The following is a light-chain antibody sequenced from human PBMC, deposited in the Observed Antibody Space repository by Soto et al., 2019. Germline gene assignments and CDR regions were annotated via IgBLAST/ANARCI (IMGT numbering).Light chain of an antibody. CDR3: QQSYSTPIT. Sequence: DIQMTQSPSTLSVPIGEGVTVTCRASQSINSWLAWYQQKPGKAPKLLIYKASNLESGVPSRFSGSGSGTDFTLTISSLQPEDFATYYCQQSYSTPITFGQGTRLEIK. CDR2: KAS. V-gene: IGKV1-5*03. J-gene: IGKJ5*01. CDR1: QSINSW.